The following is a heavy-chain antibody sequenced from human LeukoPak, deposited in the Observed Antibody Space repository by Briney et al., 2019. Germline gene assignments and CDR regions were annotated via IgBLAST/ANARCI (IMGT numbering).Heavy chain of an antibody. J-gene: IGHJ4*02. CDR1: GFTFSSYA. V-gene: IGHV3-30-3*01. Sequence: GRSLRLSCAASGFTFSSYAMHWVRQAPGKGLEWVAVISYDGSNKYYADSVKGRFTISRDNSKNTLYLQMNSLRAEDTAVYYCARVYIAAVDYWGQGTLVTVSS. CDR2: ISYDGSNK. CDR3: ARVYIAAVDY. D-gene: IGHD6-13*01.